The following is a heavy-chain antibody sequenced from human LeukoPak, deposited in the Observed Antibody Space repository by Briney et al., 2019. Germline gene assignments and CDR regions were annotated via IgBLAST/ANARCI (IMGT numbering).Heavy chain of an antibody. J-gene: IGHJ4*02. Sequence: PSQTLSLTCAVSGGSISSGGYSWSWIRQPPGKGLEWIGYIYHSGSTNYNPSLKSRVTMSVDTSKNQFSLKLSSVTAADTAVYYCAGGLPGSFDYWGQGTLVTVSS. D-gene: IGHD3-16*01. CDR3: AGGLPGSFDY. CDR2: IYHSGST. V-gene: IGHV4-30-2*01. CDR1: GGSISSGGYS.